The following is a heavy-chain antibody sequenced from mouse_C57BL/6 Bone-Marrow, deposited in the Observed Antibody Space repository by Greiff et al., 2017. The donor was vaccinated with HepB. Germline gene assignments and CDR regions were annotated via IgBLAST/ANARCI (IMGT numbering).Heavy chain of an antibody. D-gene: IGHD2-12*01. CDR2: ISSGSSTI. V-gene: IGHV5-17*01. CDR1: GFTFSDYG. CDR3: ATSYDGAWFAY. Sequence: EVQLVESGGGLVKPGGSLKLSCAASGFTFSDYGMHWVRQAPEKGLEWVAYISSGSSTIYYADTVKGRFTISRDNAKNTLFLQMTSLRSEDTAMYYCATSYDGAWFAYWGQGALVTFSA. J-gene: IGHJ3*01.